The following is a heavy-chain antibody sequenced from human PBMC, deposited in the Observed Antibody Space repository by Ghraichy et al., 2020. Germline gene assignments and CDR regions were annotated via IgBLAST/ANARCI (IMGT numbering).Heavy chain of an antibody. CDR2: ISWNSGSI. CDR1: GFTFDDYA. Sequence: PRLSCAASGFTFDDYAMHWVRQAPGKGLEWVSGISWNSGSIGYADSVKGRFTISRDNAKNSLYLQMNSLRAEDTALYYCAKDRDYYDSTHCFDYWGQGTLVTVSS. J-gene: IGHJ4*02. D-gene: IGHD3-22*01. V-gene: IGHV3-9*01. CDR3: AKDRDYYDSTHCFDY.